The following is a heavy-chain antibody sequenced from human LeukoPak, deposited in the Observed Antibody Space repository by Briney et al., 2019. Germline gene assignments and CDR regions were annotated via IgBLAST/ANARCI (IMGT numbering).Heavy chain of an antibody. CDR3: ARDGARSYETALDY. V-gene: IGHV1-8*01. CDR1: GYTFTSYD. Sequence: ASVKVSCKASGYTFTSYDINWVRQATGQGLEWMGWMNPNSGNTGYAQKFQGRVTMTRNTSISTAYMELSSLRSEDTAVYYCARDGARSYETALDYWGQGTLVTVSS. CDR2: MNPNSGNT. J-gene: IGHJ4*02. D-gene: IGHD2-21*02.